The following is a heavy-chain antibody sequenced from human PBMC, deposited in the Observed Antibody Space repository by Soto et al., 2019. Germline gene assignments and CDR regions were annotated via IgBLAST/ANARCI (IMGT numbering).Heavy chain of an antibody. V-gene: IGHV4-4*07. J-gene: IGHJ6*02. Sequence: LSLTCTVSGGSISSYYWSWIRQPAGKGLEWIGRIYTSGSTNYNPSLKSRVTMSVDTSKNQFPLKLSSVTAADTAVYYCAREGFGGDYYYYGMDVWGQGTTVTVSS. CDR1: GGSISSYY. CDR2: IYTSGST. D-gene: IGHD3-10*01. CDR3: AREGFGGDYYYYGMDV.